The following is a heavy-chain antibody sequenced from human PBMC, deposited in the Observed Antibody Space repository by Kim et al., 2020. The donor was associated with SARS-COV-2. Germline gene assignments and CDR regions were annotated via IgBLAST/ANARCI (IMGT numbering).Heavy chain of an antibody. CDR1: GFTFSSYA. CDR3: ASTVVVPAARDY. Sequence: GGSLRLSCAASGFTFSSYAMHWVRQAPGKGLEWVAVISYDGSNKYYADSVKGRFTISRDNSKNTLYLQMNSLRAEDTAVYYCASTVVVPAARDYWGQGTLVTVSS. CDR2: ISYDGSNK. V-gene: IGHV3-30*04. J-gene: IGHJ4*02. D-gene: IGHD2-2*01.